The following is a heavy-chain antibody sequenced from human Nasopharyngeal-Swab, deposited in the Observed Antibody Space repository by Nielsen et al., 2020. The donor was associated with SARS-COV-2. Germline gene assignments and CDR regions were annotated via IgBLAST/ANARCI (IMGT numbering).Heavy chain of an antibody. J-gene: IGHJ5*02. Sequence: GGSLRLSCAASGFTFRGSAMHWVRQASGKGLEWVGRIRSKANSYATAYAASVKGRFTISRDDSKNTAYLQMNSLKTEDTAVYYCTRRRGDILTGLNWFDPWGQGTLVTVSS. CDR1: GFTFRGSA. CDR2: IRSKANSYAT. CDR3: TRRRGDILTGLNWFDP. V-gene: IGHV3-73*01. D-gene: IGHD3-9*01.